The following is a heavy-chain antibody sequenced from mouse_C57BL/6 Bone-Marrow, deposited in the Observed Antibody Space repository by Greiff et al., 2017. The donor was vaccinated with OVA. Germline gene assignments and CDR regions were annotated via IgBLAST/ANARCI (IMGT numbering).Heavy chain of an antibody. Sequence: QVQLQQPGAELVRPGPSVKLSCKASGYTFTSYWMHWVKQRPGQGLEWIGVIDPSDSYTNYNQKFKGKATLTVDTSSSTAYMQLSSLTSEDSAVYYCARGGGYRDWFAYWGQGTLVTVSA. D-gene: IGHD2-14*01. CDR1: GYTFTSYW. CDR2: IDPSDSYT. CDR3: ARGGGYRDWFAY. J-gene: IGHJ3*01. V-gene: IGHV1-59*01.